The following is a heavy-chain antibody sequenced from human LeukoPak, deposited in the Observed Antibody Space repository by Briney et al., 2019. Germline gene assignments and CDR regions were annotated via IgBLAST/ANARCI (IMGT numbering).Heavy chain of an antibody. V-gene: IGHV3-23*01. CDR3: AKDSGYSFGFDY. CDR2: INGSAVST. D-gene: IGHD5-18*01. CDR1: GFTFSSYA. Sequence: GGSLRLSCAASGFTFSSYAITWVRQAPGKGLEWVSTINGSAVSTYYADSVKGRFTISRDNSKNTVYLQMNTLRAEDTAVYYCAKDSGYSFGFDYWGQGTLVTVSS. J-gene: IGHJ4*02.